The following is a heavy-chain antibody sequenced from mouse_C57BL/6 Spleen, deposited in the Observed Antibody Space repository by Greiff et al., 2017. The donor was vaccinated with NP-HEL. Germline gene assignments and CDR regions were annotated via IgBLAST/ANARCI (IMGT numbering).Heavy chain of an antibody. Sequence: VQLQQSGPELVKPGASVKISCKASGYAFSSSWMNWVKQRPGKGLEWIGRLYPGDGDTNYNGKFKGKATLTADKSSSTAYMQLSSLTSEDSAVYFCASDSSGYRFAYWGQGTLVTVSA. V-gene: IGHV1-82*01. CDR2: LYPGDGDT. D-gene: IGHD3-2*02. CDR3: ASDSSGYRFAY. CDR1: GYAFSSSW. J-gene: IGHJ3*01.